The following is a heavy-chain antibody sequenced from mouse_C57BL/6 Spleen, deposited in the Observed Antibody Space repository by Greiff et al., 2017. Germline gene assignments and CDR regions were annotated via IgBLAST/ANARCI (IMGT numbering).Heavy chain of an antibody. CDR2: IYPGDGDT. J-gene: IGHJ2*01. Sequence: VKLQESGPELVKPGASVKISCKASGYAFSSSWMNWVKQRPGKGLEWIGRIYPGDGDTNYNGKFKGKATLTADKSSSTAYMQLSSLTSEDSAVYFCARSGVVAKGNPFDYWGQGTTLTVAS. CDR1: GYAFSSSW. D-gene: IGHD1-1*01. CDR3: ARSGVVAKGNPFDY. V-gene: IGHV1-82*01.